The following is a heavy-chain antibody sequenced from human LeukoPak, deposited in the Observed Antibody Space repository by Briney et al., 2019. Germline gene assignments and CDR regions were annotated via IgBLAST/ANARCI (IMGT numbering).Heavy chain of an antibody. CDR3: ASGYYYYMDV. V-gene: IGHV1-46*01. CDR2: MNPSSGTT. J-gene: IGHJ6*03. CDR1: GYTFTTYS. Sequence: ASVKVSCKTSGYTFTTYSLHWVRQAPGQGLEWMGIMNPSSGTTTYGQKFQGRVTMTSDPSTRTAYMELSSLRSEDTAFYYCASGYYYYMDVWGKGTTVTVSS.